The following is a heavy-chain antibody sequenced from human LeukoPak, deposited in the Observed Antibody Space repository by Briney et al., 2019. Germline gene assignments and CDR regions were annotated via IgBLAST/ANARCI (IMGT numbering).Heavy chain of an antibody. D-gene: IGHD3-10*01. Sequence: GGSLRLSCAASGFTFSSYGMSWVRQALGKGLEWVSAISGSGGSTYYADSVKGRFTISRDNSKNTLYLQMNSLRAEDTAVYYCAKLVDYYGSGSYFDYWGQGTLVTVSS. J-gene: IGHJ4*02. V-gene: IGHV3-23*01. CDR3: AKLVDYYGSGSYFDY. CDR1: GFTFSSYG. CDR2: ISGSGGST.